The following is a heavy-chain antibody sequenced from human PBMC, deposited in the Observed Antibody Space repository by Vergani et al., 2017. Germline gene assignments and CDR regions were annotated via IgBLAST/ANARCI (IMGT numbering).Heavy chain of an antibody. CDR3: ARGPGWYYGGNPIGY. Sequence: QVQLQQWGAGLLKPSETLSLTCAVYGGSFSGYYWSWIRQPPGKGLGWIGKINHSGSTNYNPSLKSRVTISVDTSKNQFSLKLSSGTAADTAVYYCARGPGWYYGGNPIGYWGQGTLVTVSS. V-gene: IGHV4-34*01. J-gene: IGHJ4*02. D-gene: IGHD4-23*01. CDR2: INHSGST. CDR1: GGSFSGYY.